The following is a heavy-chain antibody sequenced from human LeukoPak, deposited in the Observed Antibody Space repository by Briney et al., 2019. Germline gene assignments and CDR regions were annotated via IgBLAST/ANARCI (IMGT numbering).Heavy chain of an antibody. CDR2: IYYNGVT. Sequence: PSETLSLTCTVSGGSIRSDYWSWIRQPPEKGLGWIGYIYYNGVTSFNPSLKSRVTISVDTSQNQFSLKLSSVTAADTAVYYCARHRGYSSGWHDYWGQGTLVTVSS. V-gene: IGHV4-59*08. J-gene: IGHJ4*02. CDR1: GGSIRSDY. D-gene: IGHD6-19*01. CDR3: ARHRGYSSGWHDY.